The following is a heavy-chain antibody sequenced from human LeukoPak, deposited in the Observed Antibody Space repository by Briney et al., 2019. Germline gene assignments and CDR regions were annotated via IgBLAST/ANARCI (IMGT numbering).Heavy chain of an antibody. D-gene: IGHD3-22*01. CDR3: ARDPNYDSSGYPFDY. Sequence: GGSLRLSCAASGFTFSRYWMHWVRQAPGKGLVWVSRINSDGSFTAYADSVESRFTISRDNAKNTLYLQMTSLRADDTAVYYCARDPNYDSSGYPFDYWGQGTLVTVSS. V-gene: IGHV3-74*01. CDR2: INSDGSFT. J-gene: IGHJ4*02. CDR1: GFTFSRYW.